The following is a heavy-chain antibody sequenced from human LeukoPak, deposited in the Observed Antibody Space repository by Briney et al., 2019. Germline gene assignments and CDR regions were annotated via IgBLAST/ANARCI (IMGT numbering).Heavy chain of an antibody. CDR3: ARDFSPYCADNRYIDAFDI. J-gene: IGHJ3*02. V-gene: IGHV3-48*02. Sequence: GGPLRLSCAASGFTFSSNGKNWVRQAPGKGLEWGSYISATGGTIYYADSVKGRFTSCRVNAKNSLYLQMTSLRDEDTAVYYCARDFSPYCADNRYIDAFDIWGQGTTVTVSS. CDR1: GFTFSSNG. D-gene: IGHD2-21*01. CDR2: ISATGGTI.